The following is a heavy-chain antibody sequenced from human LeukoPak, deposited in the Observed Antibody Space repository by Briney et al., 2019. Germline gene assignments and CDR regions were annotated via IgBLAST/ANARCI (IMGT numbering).Heavy chain of an antibody. Sequence: SETLSLTCTVSGGSMSMYYGSWIRQPPGKGLEWIGYIYYSGSTNYNPSLESRVTISVDTSKNQFSLHLSSVPAADTAVYYCARHRDSTDYWGQGTLVTVSS. CDR2: IYYSGST. CDR1: GGSMSMYY. CDR3: ARHRDSTDY. V-gene: IGHV4-59*08. J-gene: IGHJ4*02. D-gene: IGHD4-11*01.